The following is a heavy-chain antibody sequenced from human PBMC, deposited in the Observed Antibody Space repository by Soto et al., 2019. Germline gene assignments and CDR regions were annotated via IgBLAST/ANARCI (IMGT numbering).Heavy chain of an antibody. D-gene: IGHD5-18*01. J-gene: IGHJ4*02. Sequence: QITLKESGPTRLRPTQTLALTCTFSGFPLTTSGVGVGWIRKSPGKALEWLAVIYLDDDKRYTPPLKSRPTITKDTSKNQVVLTMADMDPVDTATYFCAHRGYMYGNGDDGYFDYWGQGTPVTVSS. CDR2: IYLDDDK. CDR1: GFPLTTSGVG. V-gene: IGHV2-5*02. CDR3: AHRGYMYGNGDDGYFDY.